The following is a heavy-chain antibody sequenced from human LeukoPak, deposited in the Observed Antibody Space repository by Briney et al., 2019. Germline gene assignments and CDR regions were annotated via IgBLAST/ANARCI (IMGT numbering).Heavy chain of an antibody. CDR3: ATGGRPYDAFDI. V-gene: IGHV3-23*01. J-gene: IGHJ3*02. D-gene: IGHD1-14*01. Sequence: GGSLRLSCAASGFTFSSYAMSWVRQAPGKGLEWVSAISGSGGSTYYADSVKGRFTISRDNSKNTLYLQMNSLRAEDTAVYYCATGGRPYDAFDIWGQGTMVTVSS. CDR2: ISGSGGST. CDR1: GFTFSSYA.